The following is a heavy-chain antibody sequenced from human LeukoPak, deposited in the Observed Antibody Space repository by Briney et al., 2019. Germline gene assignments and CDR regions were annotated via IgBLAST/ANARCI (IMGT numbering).Heavy chain of an antibody. CDR3: AKGRAYYDILTGYPPGDY. J-gene: IGHJ4*02. D-gene: IGHD3-9*01. Sequence: GGTLRLSCAASGFTFSSYCMSWVRQAPGKGLEWVSAISGSGGSTYYADSVKGRFTISRDNSKNTLYLQMNSLRAEDTAVYYCAKGRAYYDILTGYPPGDYWGQGTLVTVSS. CDR1: GFTFSSYC. V-gene: IGHV3-23*01. CDR2: ISGSGGST.